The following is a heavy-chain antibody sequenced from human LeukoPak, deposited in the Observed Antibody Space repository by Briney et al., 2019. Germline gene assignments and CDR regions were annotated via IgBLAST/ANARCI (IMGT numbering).Heavy chain of an antibody. J-gene: IGHJ4*02. CDR2: INHSGST. D-gene: IGHD6-13*01. V-gene: IGHV4-34*01. CDR1: GGSFSGYY. Sequence: SETLSLTCAVYGGSFSGYYWSWIRQPPGKGLEWIGEINHSGSTNYNPSLKSRVTISVDTSKNQFSLKLSSVTAADTAVYYCARGTQLATERFIDYWGQGTLVTVSS. CDR3: ARGTQLATERFIDY.